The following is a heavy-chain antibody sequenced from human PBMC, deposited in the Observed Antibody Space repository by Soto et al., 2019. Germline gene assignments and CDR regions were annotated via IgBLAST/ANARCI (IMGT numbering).Heavy chain of an antibody. D-gene: IGHD6-19*01. J-gene: IGHJ5*02. V-gene: IGHV4-34*01. Sequence: SETLSLTCAVYGGSFSGYYWSWIRQPPGKGLEWIGEINHSGSTNYNPSLKSRVTISVDTSKNQFSLKLSSVTAADTAVYYCARGGRLGLTKRGWFDPWGQGTLVTVSS. CDR3: ARGGRLGLTKRGWFDP. CDR1: GGSFSGYY. CDR2: INHSGST.